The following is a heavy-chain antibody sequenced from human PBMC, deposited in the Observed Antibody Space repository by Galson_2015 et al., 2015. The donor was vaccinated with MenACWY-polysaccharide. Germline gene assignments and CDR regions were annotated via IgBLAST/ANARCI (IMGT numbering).Heavy chain of an antibody. CDR2: INTNTGNP. CDR3: ARDPKQNATTVPTGRFDY. V-gene: IGHV7-4-1*02. CDR1: GYTFNTYA. D-gene: IGHD4-17*01. J-gene: IGHJ4*02. Sequence: SVKVSCKASGYTFNTYAMNWVRQAPGQGLEWVGGINTNTGNPTYAQGFTGRFVFSLDASVSTAYLQISSLKAEDTAVYYCARDPKQNATTVPTGRFDYWGQGTLVTVSS.